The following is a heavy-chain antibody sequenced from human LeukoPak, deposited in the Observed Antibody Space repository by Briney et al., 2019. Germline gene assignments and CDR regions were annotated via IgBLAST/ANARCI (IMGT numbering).Heavy chain of an antibody. V-gene: IGHV1-2*02. CDR3: ERVGGWHDAFDI. CDR1: GYTFTSYY. D-gene: IGHD6-19*01. J-gene: IGHJ3*02. CDR2: INPNSGGT. Sequence: ASVKVSCKASGYTFTSYYMHWVRQAPGQGLEWMGWINPNSGGTNYAQKFQGRVTMTRDTSISTAYMELSRLRSDDTAVYYCERVGGWHDAFDIWGRGTMVTVSS.